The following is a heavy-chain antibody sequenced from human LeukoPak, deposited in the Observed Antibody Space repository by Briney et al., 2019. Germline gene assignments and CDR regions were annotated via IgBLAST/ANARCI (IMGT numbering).Heavy chain of an antibody. V-gene: IGHV3-21*01. CDR2: INTRSSSI. J-gene: IGHJ4*02. CDR3: ARGPYTDY. D-gene: IGHD4-11*01. Sequence: RTGGSLRLSCAASGFTYSSYSMNWVRQGPGKGLEWVSSINTRSSSIYYADSVKGRFTISRDNAKNSLYLQMNSLRAEDTALYYCARGPYTDYWGQGTLVTVSS. CDR1: GFTYSSYS.